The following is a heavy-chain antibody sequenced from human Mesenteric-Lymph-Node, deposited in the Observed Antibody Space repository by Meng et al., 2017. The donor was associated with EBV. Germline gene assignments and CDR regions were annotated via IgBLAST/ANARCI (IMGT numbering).Heavy chain of an antibody. D-gene: IGHD6-19*01. CDR1: GGSSSTSNW. J-gene: IGHJ4*02. CDR3: ARVNEGQWLVRGAFDY. CDR2: IYHRGST. V-gene: IGHV4-4*02. Sequence: QGQLQEAGLGLVKPSGTLSLTCAVSGGSSSTSNWWSWVRQPPGKGLEWIGEIYHRGSTNYNPSLTGRVTISVDESKNEFSLSLTSVTAADTAVYFCARVNEGQWLVRGAFDYWGQGTLVTVSS.